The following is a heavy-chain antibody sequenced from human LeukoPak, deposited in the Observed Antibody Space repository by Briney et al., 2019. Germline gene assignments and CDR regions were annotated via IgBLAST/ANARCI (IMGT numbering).Heavy chain of an antibody. J-gene: IGHJ5*02. CDR3: ARHVYGP. CDR1: GYSISTGYY. Sequence: SETLPLTCTVSGYSISTGYYWDWIRQPPGKGLEWIGTFYHGGSTYYNPSLKSRVTISVDTSKNQFSLNLTSVTAADTAVYYCARHVYGPWGQGTLVTVSS. CDR2: FYHGGST. V-gene: IGHV4-38-2*02. D-gene: IGHD2-8*01.